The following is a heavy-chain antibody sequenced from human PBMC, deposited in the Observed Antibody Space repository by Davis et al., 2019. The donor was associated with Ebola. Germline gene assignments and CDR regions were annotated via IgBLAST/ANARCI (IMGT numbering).Heavy chain of an antibody. CDR3: ARGRGKWLRFYGMDV. CDR2: MYYSGNT. Sequence: MPSETLSLTCNVSGGSISSGDYYWSWIRQPPGKGLEWIAYMYYSGNTYYNPSLKSRVTISVDTSKNQFSLKLSSVTAADTAVYYCARGRGKWLRFYGMDVWGQGTTVTVSS. CDR1: GGSISSGDYY. D-gene: IGHD5-12*01. V-gene: IGHV4-30-4*08. J-gene: IGHJ6*02.